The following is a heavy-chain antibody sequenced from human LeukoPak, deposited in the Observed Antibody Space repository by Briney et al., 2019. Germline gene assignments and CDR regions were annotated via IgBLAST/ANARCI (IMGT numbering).Heavy chain of an antibody. CDR1: GFTFDDYA. V-gene: IGHV3-43*02. CDR2: ISGDGGST. Sequence: PGGSLRLSCAAPGFTFDDYAMHWVRQPPGKGLEWVSLISGDGGSTYYADSVKGRFAISRDNSKNSLYLQMNSLRTEDTALYYCAISDHYFDYWGPGTLVTVSS. J-gene: IGHJ4*02. CDR3: AISDHYFDY.